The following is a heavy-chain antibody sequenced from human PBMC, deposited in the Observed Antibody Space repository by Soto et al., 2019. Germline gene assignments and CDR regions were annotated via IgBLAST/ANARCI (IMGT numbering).Heavy chain of an antibody. CDR2: IWYDGSNK. CDR3: VGGPGGSYTNFDY. D-gene: IGHD1-26*01. V-gene: IGHV3-33*01. Sequence: GGSLRLSCAASGFTFSSYGMHWVRQAPGKGLEWVAVIWYDGSNKYYADPVKGRFTISRDNSKNTLYLQMNSLRAEDTAVYYCVGGPGGSYTNFDYWGQGTLVTVSS. CDR1: GFTFSSYG. J-gene: IGHJ4*02.